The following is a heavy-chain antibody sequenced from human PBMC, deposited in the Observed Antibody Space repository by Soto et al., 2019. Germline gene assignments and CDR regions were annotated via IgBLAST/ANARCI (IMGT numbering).Heavy chain of an antibody. CDR1: GFTFSSYG. J-gene: IGHJ4*02. V-gene: IGHV3-30*18. CDR3: AKDVTGDLNY. CDR2: ISYDGSNK. D-gene: IGHD7-27*01. Sequence: QVQLVESGGGVVQPGRSLRLSCAASGFTFSSYGMHWVRQAPGKGLEWVAVISYDGSNKYYADSVKGRFTISRDNSKNTLYLQMNSLRAEDTAGYYCAKDVTGDLNYWGQGTLVTVSS.